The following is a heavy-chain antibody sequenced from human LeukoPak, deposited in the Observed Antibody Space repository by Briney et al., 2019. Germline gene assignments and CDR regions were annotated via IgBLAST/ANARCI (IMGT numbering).Heavy chain of an antibody. CDR2: ISPNSGGT. J-gene: IGHJ4*02. CDR1: GYTFTAYY. Sequence: ASVKVSCKASGYTFTAYYIHWVRQAPGQGLEWMGWISPNSGGTNYAQKFQGRVTMTRDTSISTAYMELSRLRSDDTAVYYCARDLRSGIAAAGTGFEDYWGQGTLVTVSS. V-gene: IGHV1-2*02. D-gene: IGHD6-13*01. CDR3: ARDLRSGIAAAGTGFEDY.